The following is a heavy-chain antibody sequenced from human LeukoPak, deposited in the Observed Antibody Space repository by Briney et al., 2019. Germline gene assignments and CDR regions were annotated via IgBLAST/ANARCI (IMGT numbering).Heavy chain of an antibody. D-gene: IGHD4-23*01. Sequence: SETLSLTCTVSGGSNSSGTNFWTWIRQPAGKGLEWIGRIDSRGSTYYNPSLRSRITISLDTSKNQFSLTLSSVTAADTAMYYCARGNGGSSEFDYWGQGTLVTVSS. J-gene: IGHJ4*02. CDR3: ARGNGGSSEFDY. CDR1: GGSNSSGTNF. CDR2: IDSRGST. V-gene: IGHV4-61*02.